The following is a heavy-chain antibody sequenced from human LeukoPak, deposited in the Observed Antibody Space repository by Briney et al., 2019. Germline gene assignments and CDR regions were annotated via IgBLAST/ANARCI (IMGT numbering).Heavy chain of an antibody. J-gene: IGHJ4*02. V-gene: IGHV3-15*01. CDR3: TTAGTGSSSHLGY. CDR2: IKSKTDGGTS. Sequence: GGSLRLSCAASGFTLSNSWMSWVRQAPGKGLEWVGRIKSKTDGGTSDYAAHVKGRFTISRADSKTTLYLQMNSLRTEDTAVYYCTTAGTGSSSHLGYWGQGTLVTVSS. CDR1: GFTLSNSW. D-gene: IGHD6-6*01.